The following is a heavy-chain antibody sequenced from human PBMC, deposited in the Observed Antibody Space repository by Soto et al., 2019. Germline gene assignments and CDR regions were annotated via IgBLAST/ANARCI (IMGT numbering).Heavy chain of an antibody. D-gene: IGHD6-13*01. CDR2: ISYDGSNK. V-gene: IGHV3-30*18. CDR1: GFTFSSYG. CDR3: ANARAAADYYYYYGMDV. Sequence: GESLKISCAASGFTFSSYGMHWVRQAPGKGLEWVAVISYDGSNKYYADSVKGRFTISRDNSKNTLYLQMNSLRAEDTAVYYCANARAAADYYYYYGMDVWGQGTTVTVSS. J-gene: IGHJ6*02.